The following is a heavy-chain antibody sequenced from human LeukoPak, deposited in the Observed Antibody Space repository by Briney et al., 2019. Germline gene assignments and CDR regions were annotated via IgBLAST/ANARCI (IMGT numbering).Heavy chain of an antibody. CDR1: GGSISSGSYY. V-gene: IGHV4-61*02. CDR3: ARSDGYGLVGI. J-gene: IGHJ3*02. Sequence: SETLSLTCTVSGGSISSGSYYWSWIRQPAGKGLEWIGRIYTSGSTNYNPSLKSRVTISVDTSKNQFSLKLSSVTAADTAVYYCARSDGYGLVGIWGQGTMVTVSS. CDR2: IYTSGST. D-gene: IGHD3-10*01.